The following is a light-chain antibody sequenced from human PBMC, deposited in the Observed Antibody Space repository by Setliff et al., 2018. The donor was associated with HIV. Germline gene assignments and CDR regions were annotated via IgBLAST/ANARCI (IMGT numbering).Light chain of an antibody. Sequence: QSVLAQPASVSGSPGQSITIPCTGTSGDIGHYNYVSWYQQHPGKAPKLVIFDVNDRPSGVSPRFSGSKSGNTASLTISGLQTEDEADFYCSSYTGSATPWIFGTGTKVT. CDR2: DVN. V-gene: IGLV2-14*03. J-gene: IGLJ1*01. CDR3: SSYTGSATPWI. CDR1: SGDIGHYNY.